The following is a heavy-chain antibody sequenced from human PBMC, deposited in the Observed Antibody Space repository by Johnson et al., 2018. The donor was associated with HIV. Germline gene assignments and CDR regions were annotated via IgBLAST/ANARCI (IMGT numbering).Heavy chain of an antibody. V-gene: IGHV3-30*03. J-gene: IGHJ3*02. Sequence: QVQLVESGGGVVQPGKSLRLSCSASRFTFSNYAMNWVRQAPGKGLEWMAIISYDGSNKNYADSVKGRFTISRNTSKNTLYLQLNNLRAEDTAVYYCARGAFLKVYVSDDAFDIWGQGTMVTVSS. CDR1: RFTFSNYA. D-gene: IGHD2-8*01. CDR3: ARGAFLKVYVSDDAFDI. CDR2: ISYDGSNK.